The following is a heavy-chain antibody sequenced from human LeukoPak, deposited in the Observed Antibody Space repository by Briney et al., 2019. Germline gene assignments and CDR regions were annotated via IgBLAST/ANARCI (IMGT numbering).Heavy chain of an antibody. CDR1: GFTLSDYY. CDR3: AREVRAYDSSGYYLDY. CDR2: ISSSGSTI. Sequence: GGSLRLSCAASGFTLSDYYMSWIRQAPGKGLEWVSYISSSGSTIYYADSVKGRFTISRDNAKNSLYLQMNSLRAEDTAVYYCAREVRAYDSSGYYLDYWGQGTLVTVSS. V-gene: IGHV3-11*01. D-gene: IGHD3-22*01. J-gene: IGHJ4*02.